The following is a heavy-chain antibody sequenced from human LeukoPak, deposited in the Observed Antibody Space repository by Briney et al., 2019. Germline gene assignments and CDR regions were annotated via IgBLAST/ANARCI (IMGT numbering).Heavy chain of an antibody. V-gene: IGHV3-21*01. D-gene: IGHD2-21*02. CDR1: GFTFSSYS. CDR3: ASRGRYCGGDCYLSY. Sequence: GGSLRLSCAASGFTFSSYSMNWVRQAPGKGLEWVSSISSSSSYIYYADSVKGRFTISRDNAKNSLYLQMNSLRAEDTAVYYCASRGRYCGGDCYLSYWGQGTLVTVSS. CDR2: ISSSSSYI. J-gene: IGHJ4*02.